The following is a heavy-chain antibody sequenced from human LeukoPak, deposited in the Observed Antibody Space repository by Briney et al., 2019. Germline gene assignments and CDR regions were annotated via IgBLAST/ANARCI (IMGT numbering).Heavy chain of an antibody. Sequence: KPSETLSLTCTVSGGSISSYYWSWIRQPAGKGLEWIGYIYYSGSTNYNPSLKSRVTISVDTSKNQFSLKLSSVTAADTAVYYCARGGMGTLYYYYYMDVWGKGTTVTVSS. CDR2: IYYSGST. D-gene: IGHD7-27*01. CDR1: GGSISSYY. CDR3: ARGGMGTLYYYYYMDV. V-gene: IGHV4-59*01. J-gene: IGHJ6*03.